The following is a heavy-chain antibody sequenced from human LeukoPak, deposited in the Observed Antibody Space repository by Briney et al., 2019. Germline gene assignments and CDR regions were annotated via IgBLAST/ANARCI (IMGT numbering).Heavy chain of an antibody. Sequence: ASVRVSCKASGYTFTSYDINWVRQATGQGFEWMGWMNPNSGNTGYAQKFQGRVTMTTNTSISTAYMELSSLRSEDTAVYYCARREYGSGSYHLVYWGQGTLVTVSS. D-gene: IGHD3-10*01. J-gene: IGHJ4*02. V-gene: IGHV1-8*01. CDR3: ARREYGSGSYHLVY. CDR2: MNPNSGNT. CDR1: GYTFTSYD.